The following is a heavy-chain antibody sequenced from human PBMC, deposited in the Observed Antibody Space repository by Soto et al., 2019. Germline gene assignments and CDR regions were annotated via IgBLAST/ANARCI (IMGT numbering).Heavy chain of an antibody. CDR2: ISRSGDT. D-gene: IGHD5-12*01. CDR3: ARVNASGHGVDI. CDR1: SYSIRSGDY. J-gene: IGHJ4*02. V-gene: IGHV4-38-2*01. Sequence: SETLSLTCAVSSYSIRSGDYWAWIRQSPGTGLEWFGSISRSGDTFYNPSLRSRVTLSVDGSKNQVLLELTSVTAEDKALYYCARVNASGHGVDIWGQGTLVT.